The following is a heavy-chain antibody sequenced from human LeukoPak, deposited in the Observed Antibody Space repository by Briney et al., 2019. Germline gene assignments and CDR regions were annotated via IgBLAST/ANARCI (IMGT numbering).Heavy chain of an antibody. V-gene: IGHV3-30-3*01. CDR3: GTHFDACY. J-gene: IGHJ4*02. Sequence: TLTLTCAASGCTISSYSLRWVRQPPGKGLEWVAVLSYDGSNNYYAASLNGRFTVSRDNPKNTLYLQMSSLTADDAAVYYCGTHFDACYWGAGTLVTVS. D-gene: IGHD3-3*02. CDR1: GCTISSYS. CDR2: LSYDGSNN.